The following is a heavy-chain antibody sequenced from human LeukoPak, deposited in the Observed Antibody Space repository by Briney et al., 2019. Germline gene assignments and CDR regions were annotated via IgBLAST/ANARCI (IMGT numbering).Heavy chain of an antibody. J-gene: IGHJ6*03. CDR2: ISAYNGNT. CDR1: GYTFTSYG. D-gene: IGHD2-2*01. Sequence: GASVKVSCKASGYTFTSYGISWVRQAPGQGLEWMGWISAYNGNTNYAQKLQGRVTMTTDTSTSTAYMELRSLRSDDTAVYYCARCPDCSSTSCYGYYYYYYMDVWGKGTTVTVSS. CDR3: ARCPDCSSTSCYGYYYYYYMDV. V-gene: IGHV1-18*01.